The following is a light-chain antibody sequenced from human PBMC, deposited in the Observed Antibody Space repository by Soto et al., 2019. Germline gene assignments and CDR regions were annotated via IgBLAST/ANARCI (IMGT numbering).Light chain of an antibody. V-gene: IGKV1-39*01. CDR2: TAS. J-gene: IGKJ4*01. CDR1: QNINNY. CDR3: QQSYTTPLT. Sequence: DIQMTQSPSSLSASVGDRVTITCRASQNINNYVNWYQLKVGEAPKLLIYTASSLQSGVPLRISGSGSGTDFTLTISSLQSEDFATYYCQQSYTTPLTFGGGTKVEI.